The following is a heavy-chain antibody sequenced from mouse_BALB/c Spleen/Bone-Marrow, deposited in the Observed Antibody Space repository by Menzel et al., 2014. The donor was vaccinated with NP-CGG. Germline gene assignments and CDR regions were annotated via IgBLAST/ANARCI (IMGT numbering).Heavy chain of an antibody. CDR2: ISSGSSTI. Sequence: EVQVVESGGGLVQPGGSRKLSCAASGFTFSSFGMHWVRQAPEKGLEWVAYISSGSSTIYYADTVMVRFTISRDNPKNTLFLQMTSLRSEDTATYYCARSGSSSGYFDYWGQGTTLTVSS. D-gene: IGHD1-1*01. CDR3: ARSGSSSGYFDY. V-gene: IGHV5-17*02. CDR1: GFTFSSFG. J-gene: IGHJ2*01.